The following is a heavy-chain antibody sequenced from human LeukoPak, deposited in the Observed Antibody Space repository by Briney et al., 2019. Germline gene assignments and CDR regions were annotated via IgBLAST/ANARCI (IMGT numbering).Heavy chain of an antibody. D-gene: IGHD3-10*01. CDR1: GGSFSGYY. CDR3: ARAPITMVRGVIQSPGYFDL. Sequence: SETLSLTCAVYGGSFSGYYWTWIRQPPGKGLEWIGEINHSGSTNYNPSLKSRVTISVDTSKNQFSLKLSSVTAADTAVYYCARAPITMVRGVIQSPGYFDLWGRGTLVTVSS. V-gene: IGHV4-34*01. J-gene: IGHJ2*01. CDR2: INHSGST.